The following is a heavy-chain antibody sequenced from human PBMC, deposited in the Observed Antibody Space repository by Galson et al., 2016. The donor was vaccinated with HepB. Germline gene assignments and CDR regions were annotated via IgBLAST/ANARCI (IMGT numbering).Heavy chain of an antibody. J-gene: IGHJ4*02. CDR2: TRWNSVTI. CDR1: GFTFDDYA. CDR3: AKSPEWYCSGDSCLTLDY. Sequence: SLRLSCAASGFTFDDYAMHWVRQAPGKGLEWVSGTRWNSVTIGYADSVKGRFTISGDNAKNSLYLQMNSLRTEDTALYYCAKSPEWYCSGDSCLTLDYWGQGTLVTVSS. D-gene: IGHD2-15*01. V-gene: IGHV3-9*01.